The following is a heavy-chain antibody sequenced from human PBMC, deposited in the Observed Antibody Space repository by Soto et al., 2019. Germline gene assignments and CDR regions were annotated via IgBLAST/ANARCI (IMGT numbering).Heavy chain of an antibody. V-gene: IGHV6-1*01. CDR3: ARERYGDYGRGTFDI. J-gene: IGHJ3*02. CDR2: TYYRSKWYN. CDR1: GDSVSNNSSA. Sequence: PSQTLSLTFAISGDSVSNNSSAWNWIRQSPSRGLEWLGRTYYRSKWYNDYAVSVKSRIIINPDTSKNEFSLQLNSATPEDTAVYYCARERYGDYGRGTFDIWGQGTMVTVSS. D-gene: IGHD4-17*01.